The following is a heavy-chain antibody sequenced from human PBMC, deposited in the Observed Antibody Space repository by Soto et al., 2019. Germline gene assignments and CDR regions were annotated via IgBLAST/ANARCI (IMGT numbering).Heavy chain of an antibody. CDR2: IWYDGSNK. Sequence: GGSLRLSCAASGFTFSSYGMHWVRQAPGKGLEWVAVIWYDGSNKYYADSVKGRFTISRVNSKNTLYLQMNSLRAEDTAVYYCARDHCTNGVCYYYYYYYMDVWGKGTTVTVSS. D-gene: IGHD2-8*01. CDR1: GFTFSSYG. J-gene: IGHJ6*03. CDR3: ARDHCTNGVCYYYYYYYMDV. V-gene: IGHV3-33*01.